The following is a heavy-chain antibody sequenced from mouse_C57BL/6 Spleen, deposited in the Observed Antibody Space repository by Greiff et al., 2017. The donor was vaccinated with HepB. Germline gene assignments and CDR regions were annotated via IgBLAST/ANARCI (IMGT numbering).Heavy chain of an antibody. V-gene: IGHV1-42*01. CDR3: ARGGDYYGSSYFFAY. CDR2: INPSTGGT. D-gene: IGHD1-1*01. CDR1: GYSFTGYY. J-gene: IGHJ3*01. Sequence: VHGKQAGPERVKPGASVKISCKASGYSFTGYYMNWVKQSPEKSLEWIGEINPSTGGTTYNQKFKAKATLTVDTSSRTAYMQLKSLTSEDSAVYYCARGGDYYGSSYFFAYWGQGTLVTVSA.